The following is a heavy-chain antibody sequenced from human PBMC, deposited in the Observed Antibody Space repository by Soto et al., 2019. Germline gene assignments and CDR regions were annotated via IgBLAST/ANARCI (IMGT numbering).Heavy chain of an antibody. V-gene: IGHV3-15*07. CDR1: GFTFSNAW. CDR3: TTEPSRESVPAAIPRTFLDY. Sequence: GGSLRLSCAASGFTFSNAWMNWVRQAPGKGLEWVGRIKSKTDGGTTAKAAPGKGRFTISRDDSKNTLYLQMNSLKTEDTAVYYCTTEPSRESVPAAIPRTFLDYWGQGTLVTVSS. CDR2: IKSKTDGGTT. J-gene: IGHJ4*02. D-gene: IGHD2-2*02.